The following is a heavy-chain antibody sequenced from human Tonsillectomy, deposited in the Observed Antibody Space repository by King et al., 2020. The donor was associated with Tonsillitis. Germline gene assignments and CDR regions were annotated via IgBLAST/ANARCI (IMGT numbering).Heavy chain of an antibody. D-gene: IGHD3-16*02. CDR1: GFSFSAFD. CDR3: ASHSYDYGWGTYPIEK. CDR2: ISTTSSYI. V-gene: IGHV3-21*01. Sequence: VQLVESGGGLVKPGGSLRLSCAASGFSFSAFDMNWVRQAPGKGLEWVSSISTTSSYIYYADSVKGRFSISRDNARNAVYLQMNSLRAEDTAVYYCASHSYDYGWGTYPIEKWGQGTLVTVSS. J-gene: IGHJ4*02.